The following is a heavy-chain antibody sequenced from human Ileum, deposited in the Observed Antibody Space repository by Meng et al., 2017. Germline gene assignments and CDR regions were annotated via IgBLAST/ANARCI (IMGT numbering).Heavy chain of an antibody. D-gene: IGHD4-23*01. J-gene: IGHJ4*02. CDR3: ARHGGYSQDF. Sequence: QVQLQELGPGLVRPSGTLSLTCAVSSGSISSNTYWSWVRQPPGKGLEWIGQISHSGSAYYNPSLKSRVTMSVDKSKSQFSLMLTSVTAADTAIYYCARHGGYSQDFWGQGTLVTVSS. V-gene: IGHV4-4*02. CDR2: ISHSGSA. CDR1: SGSISSNTY.